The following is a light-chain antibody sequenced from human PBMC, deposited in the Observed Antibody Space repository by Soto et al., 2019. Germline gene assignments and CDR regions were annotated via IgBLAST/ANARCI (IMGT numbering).Light chain of an antibody. CDR1: QSVGTN. J-gene: IGKJ4*01. Sequence: EIVMTQSPATLSVSIGERATLSCRASQSVGTNLAWYQQRPGQAPGLLISGASTRATGIPARFSGSGSGTDFTLTISSLQSEDFAIYYCHQYDDWPQVTFGGGTKLEVK. V-gene: IGKV3-15*01. CDR3: HQYDDWPQVT. CDR2: GAS.